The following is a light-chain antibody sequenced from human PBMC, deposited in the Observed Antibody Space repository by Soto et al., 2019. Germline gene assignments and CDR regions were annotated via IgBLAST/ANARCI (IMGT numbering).Light chain of an antibody. CDR3: QQLNSDPIT. J-gene: IGKJ5*01. Sequence: DIQMTQSPSILSASVGDRVTITCRSSQTITNWLAWYQQKPGKAPKLLIYAASTLQSGVPSRFSGSGSGTEFTLTISCLQPEDFAIYYCQQLNSDPITFGQGTRLDIK. CDR1: QTITNW. V-gene: IGKV1-9*01. CDR2: AAS.